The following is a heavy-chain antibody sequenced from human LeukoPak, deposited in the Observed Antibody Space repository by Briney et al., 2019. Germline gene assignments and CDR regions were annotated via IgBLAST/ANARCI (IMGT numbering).Heavy chain of an antibody. CDR1: GFSFIGYA. V-gene: IGHV3-64D*06. D-gene: IGHD3-3*01. CDR3: VKIPRDLLTILY. CDR2: ISSNGYST. J-gene: IGHJ4*02. Sequence: PGGSLSLTFSASGFSFIGYAVHWVRQAPGKGLEYVSRISSNGYSTYHADSVKGRFTISRDNSKNTLYLQMSSLRAEDTAVYYCVKIPRDLLTILYWGQGTLVTVSS.